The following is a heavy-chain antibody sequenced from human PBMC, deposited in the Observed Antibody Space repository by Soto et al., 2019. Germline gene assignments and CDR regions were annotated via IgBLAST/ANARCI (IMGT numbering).Heavy chain of an antibody. CDR3: ARVGPYCGGDCYSPPP. Sequence: SETLSLTCTVSGYSIRNGYYWGWIRQPPGKGLEWIGTIYHSGSTYYNPSLKSRVTISVDASENHFSLKLSSVTAADTAVYYYARVGPYCGGDCYSPPPWGQGTLVTVSS. CDR2: IYHSGST. J-gene: IGHJ5*02. D-gene: IGHD2-21*02. V-gene: IGHV4-38-2*02. CDR1: GYSIRNGYY.